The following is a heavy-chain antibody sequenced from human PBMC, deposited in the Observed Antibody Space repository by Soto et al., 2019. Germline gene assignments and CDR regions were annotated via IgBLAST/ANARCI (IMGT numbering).Heavy chain of an antibody. J-gene: IGHJ4*02. V-gene: IGHV3-30*18. Sequence: GGSLRLSCVGSGFTFSNCGMHWVRQPPGKGLEWVALISDDGDKRYYADSVRGRLIISRDNSKDTLYLQMNSLGPDDTAVYFCAKARVRIVGANSFDYWGQGTPVTVSS. CDR1: GFTFSNCG. CDR2: ISDDGDKR. D-gene: IGHD1-26*01. CDR3: AKARVRIVGANSFDY.